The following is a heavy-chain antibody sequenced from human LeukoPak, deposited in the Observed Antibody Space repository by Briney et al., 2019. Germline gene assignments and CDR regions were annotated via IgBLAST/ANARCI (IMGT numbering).Heavy chain of an antibody. CDR2: ISSSSSYI. CDR3: ARGQRFLEWFPRDYYYYGMDV. V-gene: IGHV3-21*01. CDR1: GFTVSSNY. J-gene: IGHJ6*02. D-gene: IGHD3-3*01. Sequence: GGSLRLSCAASGFTVSSNYMSWVRQAPGKGLEWVSSISSSSSYIYYADSVKGRFTISRANAKNSLYLQMNSLSAEDTAVYYCARGQRFLEWFPRDYYYYGMDVWGQGTLVTVSS.